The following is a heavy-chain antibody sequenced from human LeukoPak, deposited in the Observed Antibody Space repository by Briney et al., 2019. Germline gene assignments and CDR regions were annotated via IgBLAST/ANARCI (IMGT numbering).Heavy chain of an antibody. CDR2: IWYDGSNE. CDR1: GFTFSSYA. D-gene: IGHD3-22*01. V-gene: IGHV3-33*01. CDR3: ARVAMSDSSGYCDY. J-gene: IGHJ4*02. Sequence: GGSLRLSCAASGFTFSSYAMHWVRQAPGEGLEWVAVIWYDGSNENYADSVRGRFTVSRDNSKNTLYLHMSSVRAEDTAVYYCARVAMSDSSGYCDYWGQGTLVTVSS.